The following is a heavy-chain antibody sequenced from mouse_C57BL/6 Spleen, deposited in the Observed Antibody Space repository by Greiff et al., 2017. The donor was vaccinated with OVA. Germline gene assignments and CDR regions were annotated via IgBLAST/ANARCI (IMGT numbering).Heavy chain of an antibody. V-gene: IGHV1-55*01. Sequence: QVQLQQPGAELVKPGASVTMSCKASGYTYTSYWITWVKQRPGQGLEWIGDIYPGSGSTNYNEKFKSKATLTVDTSSSTAYMQLSSLTSEDSAVYYCARSGVYYYGSSHDYWGKGTTRTVSS. CDR3: ARSGVYYYGSSHDY. D-gene: IGHD1-1*01. CDR1: GYTYTSYW. CDR2: IYPGSGST. J-gene: IGHJ2*01.